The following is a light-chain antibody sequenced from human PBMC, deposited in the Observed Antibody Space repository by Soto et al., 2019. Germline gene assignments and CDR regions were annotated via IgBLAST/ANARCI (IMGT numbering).Light chain of an antibody. CDR3: VLYVGSGIWV. Sequence: QTVVTQEPSLSVSPGGTVTLTCGLSSGSVSTSNYPSWYQQTPGQAPRTLIYTTNTRSSGVPDRFSGSIVGNKAALTITGAQADDESDYHCVLYVGSGIWVFGGGTKLTVL. V-gene: IGLV8-61*01. J-gene: IGLJ3*02. CDR1: SGSVSTSNY. CDR2: TTN.